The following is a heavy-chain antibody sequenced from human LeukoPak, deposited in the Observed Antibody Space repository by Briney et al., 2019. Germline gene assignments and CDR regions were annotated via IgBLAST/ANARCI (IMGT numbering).Heavy chain of an antibody. CDR2: ISWNSGSI. CDR3: ARDDGKGFDP. J-gene: IGHJ5*02. D-gene: IGHD1-26*01. CDR1: GFTFDDYA. V-gene: IGHV3-9*01. Sequence: PGGSLRLSCAASGFTFDDYAMHWVRQAPGKGLEWVSGISWNSGSIGYADSVKGRFTISRDNAKNSLYLQMNSLRAEDTAVYYCARDDGKGFDPWGQGTLVTVSS.